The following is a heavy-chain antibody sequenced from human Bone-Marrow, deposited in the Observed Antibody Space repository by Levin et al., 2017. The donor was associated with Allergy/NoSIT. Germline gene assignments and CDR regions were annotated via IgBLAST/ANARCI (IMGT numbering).Heavy chain of an antibody. D-gene: IGHD2-2*01. Sequence: SGPTLVKPTQTLTLTCTFSGFSLSDPEMCVSCIRQPPGKALEWLARIDWDDSKFYSPSLRTRLTISKDYSKNQVVLTLTNVDPVDTGTYYCARMGYSSNSFDSWGLGTLVTVSS. V-gene: IGHV2-70*17. CDR3: ARMGYSSNSFDS. CDR1: GFSLSDPEMC. CDR2: IDWDDSK. J-gene: IGHJ4*02.